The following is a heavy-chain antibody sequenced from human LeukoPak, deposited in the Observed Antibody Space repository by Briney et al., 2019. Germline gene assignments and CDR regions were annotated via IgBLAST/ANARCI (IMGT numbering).Heavy chain of an antibody. CDR2: IKQDGSEK. CDR1: GFTFSDYW. D-gene: IGHD5-24*01. V-gene: IGHV3-7*01. CDR3: ARNRGWQQFDC. J-gene: IGHJ4*02. Sequence: GGSLRLSCAASGFTFSDYWVDWVSQAPGKGLEWVANIKQDGSEKNYLESVKGRFTISRDNAKNSLYLQMNNLRAEDTAVYYCARNRGWQQFDCWGQGTLVTVSS.